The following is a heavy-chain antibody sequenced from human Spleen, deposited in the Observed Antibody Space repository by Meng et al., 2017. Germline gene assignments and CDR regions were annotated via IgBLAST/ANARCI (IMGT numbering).Heavy chain of an antibody. D-gene: IGHD5-12*01. V-gene: IGHV1-2*06. Sequence: ASVKVSCKASGYTFTAYYLHWVRQAPGQGLEWVGRIIPDVGGTNYALKFQDRVTMTSDTSISTVYMELSSLRSDDTAVYYCARDLGRYSGYDFDYWGQGTLVTVSS. CDR2: IIPDVGGT. CDR3: ARDLGRYSGYDFDY. J-gene: IGHJ4*02. CDR1: GYTFTAYY.